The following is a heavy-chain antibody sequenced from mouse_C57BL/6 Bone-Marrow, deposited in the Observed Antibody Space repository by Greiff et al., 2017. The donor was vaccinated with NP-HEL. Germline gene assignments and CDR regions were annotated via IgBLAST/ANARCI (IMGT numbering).Heavy chain of an antibody. D-gene: IGHD1-1*01. CDR2: IYPRSGNT. Sequence: QVQLKESGAELARPGASVKLSCKASGYTFTSYGISWVKQRTGQGLEWIGEIYPRSGNTYYNEKFKGKATLTADKSSSTAYMELRSLTSEDSAVYFCARRSYYGSSYYFDYWGQGTTLTVSS. CDR1: GYTFTSYG. CDR3: ARRSYYGSSYYFDY. V-gene: IGHV1-81*01. J-gene: IGHJ2*01.